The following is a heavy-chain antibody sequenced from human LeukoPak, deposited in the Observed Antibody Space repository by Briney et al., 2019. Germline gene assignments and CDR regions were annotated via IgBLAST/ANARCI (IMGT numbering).Heavy chain of an antibody. CDR3: ATGFYFDY. J-gene: IGHJ4*02. CDR2: VYYSGST. Sequence: SETLSLTCTVSGGSISNYHWSWIRQPPGKGLEWIGYVYYSGSTNYNPPLKSRVTISIDTSRNQFFLKLSSVTAADTAVYYCATGFYFDYWGQGTLVTVSS. CDR1: GGSISNYH. V-gene: IGHV4-59*01.